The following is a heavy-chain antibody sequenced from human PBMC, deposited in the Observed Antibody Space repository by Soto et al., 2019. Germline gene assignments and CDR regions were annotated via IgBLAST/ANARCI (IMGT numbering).Heavy chain of an antibody. CDR2: IKSKVDGSTT. CDR3: DKPRPRRHGYAY. D-gene: IGHD3-16*01. CDR1: GITLSNAW. J-gene: IGHJ1*01. V-gene: IGHV3-15*01. Sequence: GGSLRLSCAGSGITLSNAWMTWVRQAPGKGLEWVGRIKSKVDGSTTEYGSPVKDRFIISRDDSENTLDLQMHSLKVEDTAVYYCDKPRPRRHGYAYWGQGLRLTVST.